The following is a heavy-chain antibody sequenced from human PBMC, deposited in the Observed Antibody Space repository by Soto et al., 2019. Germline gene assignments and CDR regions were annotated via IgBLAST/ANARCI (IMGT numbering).Heavy chain of an antibody. J-gene: IGHJ4*02. V-gene: IGHV3-48*03. CDR3: ARRAGEYYFDY. D-gene: IGHD3-10*01. CDR1: GFTFSSYE. CDR2: ISNSGSTI. Sequence: GGSLRLSCAASGFTFSSYEMNWVRQAPGKGLEWVSYISNSGSTIYYADSVKGRFTISRDNAKNSLYLQMNSLRAEDTAIYYCARRAGEYYFDYWGQGTLVTVSS.